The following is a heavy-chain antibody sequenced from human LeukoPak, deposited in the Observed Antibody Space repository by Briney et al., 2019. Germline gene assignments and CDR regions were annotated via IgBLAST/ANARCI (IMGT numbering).Heavy chain of an antibody. CDR2: IYYSGST. Sequence: SETLSLTCTVSGGSISSYYWSWIRQPPGKGLEWIGYIYYSGSTNYNPSLKSRVTISVDTSKNQFSLKLSSVTAADTAVYYCATLPCSYGQRYWGQGTLVTVSS. D-gene: IGHD5-18*01. V-gene: IGHV4-59*08. CDR3: ATLPCSYGQRY. J-gene: IGHJ4*02. CDR1: GGSISSYY.